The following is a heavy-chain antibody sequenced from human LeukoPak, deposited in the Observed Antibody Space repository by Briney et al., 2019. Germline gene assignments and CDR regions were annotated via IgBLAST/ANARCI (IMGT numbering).Heavy chain of an antibody. V-gene: IGHV3-23*01. CDR1: GFSFSNYG. CDR2: ISGSGGTT. D-gene: IGHD2-15*01. J-gene: IGHJ6*03. Sequence: GGSLRLSCAASGFSFSNYGMSWVRQAPGKGLEWVSLISGSGGTTQHADSVKGRFTISRDNSKNTLYLQMNSLRAEDTAVYYCARSVEGYCRGGSCYYYSYYMDVWGKGTTVTVSS. CDR3: ARSVEGYCRGGSCYYYSYYMDV.